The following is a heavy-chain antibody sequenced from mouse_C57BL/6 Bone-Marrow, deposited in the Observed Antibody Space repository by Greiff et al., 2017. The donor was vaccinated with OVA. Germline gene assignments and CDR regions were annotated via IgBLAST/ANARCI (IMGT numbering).Heavy chain of an antibody. V-gene: IGHV14-3*01. Sequence: VQLQQSGAELVRPGASVKLSCTASGFNFNSSYMHWVKQSPEQGLEWIGRIDPANGNTKYAPKFQGKATITADTSSNTAYLQLSSLTSEDTAIYYCARGRDGKDAMDYWGQGTSVTVSS. CDR1: GFNFNSSY. CDR2: IDPANGNT. D-gene: IGHD2-1*01. J-gene: IGHJ4*01. CDR3: ARGRDGKDAMDY.